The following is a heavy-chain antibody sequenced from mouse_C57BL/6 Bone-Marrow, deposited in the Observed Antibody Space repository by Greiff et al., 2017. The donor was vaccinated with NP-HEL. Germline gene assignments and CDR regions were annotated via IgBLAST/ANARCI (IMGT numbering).Heavy chain of an antibody. CDR3: ARGGIYYDYAWFAY. D-gene: IGHD2-4*01. CDR1: GYAFTNYL. CDR2: INPGGGGT. V-gene: IGHV1-54*01. Sequence: QVQLQQSGAELVRPGTSVKVSCKASGYAFTNYLIEWVKQRPGQGLEWIGVINPGGGGTNCNEKFKGKATLTADKSSSTAYMQLSSLTSEDSAVYFCARGGIYYDYAWFAYWGQGTLVTVSA. J-gene: IGHJ3*01.